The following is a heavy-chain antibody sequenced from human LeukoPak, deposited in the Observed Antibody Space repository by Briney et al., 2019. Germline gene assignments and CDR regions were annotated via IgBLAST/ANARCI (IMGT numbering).Heavy chain of an antibody. CDR2: IKSKTDGGTT. D-gene: IGHD3-22*01. V-gene: IGHV3-15*01. CDR3: TTALPYDSSGYYSPEAFDI. CDR1: GFTFSNAW. Sequence: RSGGSLRLSCAASGFTFSNAWMSWVRQAPGKGLEWVGRIKSKTDGGTTDYAAPVKGRFTISRDDSKNTLYLQMNSLKTEDTAVYYCTTALPYDSSGYYSPEAFDIWGQGTMVTVSS. J-gene: IGHJ3*02.